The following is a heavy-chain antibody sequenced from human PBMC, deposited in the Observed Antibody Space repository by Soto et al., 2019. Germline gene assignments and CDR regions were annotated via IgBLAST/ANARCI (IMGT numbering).Heavy chain of an antibody. Sequence: ESLSVTGPVSGGSISSYYWSWIRQPPGKGLEWVGYIYYSGSTNYNPSLKSRVTISVDTSKKQFSLKLSSVTAADTDVYYCARGWTYGMDVWGQGTTVTVYS. CDR3: ARGWTYGMDV. CDR1: GGSISSYY. CDR2: IYYSGST. V-gene: IGHV4-59*01. J-gene: IGHJ6*02.